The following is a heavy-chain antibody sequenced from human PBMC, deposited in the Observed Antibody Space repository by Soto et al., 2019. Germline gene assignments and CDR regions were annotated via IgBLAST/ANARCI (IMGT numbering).Heavy chain of an antibody. CDR1: GGSISSYY. Sequence: SETLSLTCTVSGGSISSYYWSWIRQPPGKGLEWIGYIYYSGSTNYNPSLKSRVTISVDTSKNQFSLKLSSVTAADTAVYYCARDGKDAEYFQHWGQGTLVTVSS. CDR2: IYYSGST. V-gene: IGHV4-59*01. J-gene: IGHJ1*01. CDR3: ARDGKDAEYFQH. D-gene: IGHD1-26*01.